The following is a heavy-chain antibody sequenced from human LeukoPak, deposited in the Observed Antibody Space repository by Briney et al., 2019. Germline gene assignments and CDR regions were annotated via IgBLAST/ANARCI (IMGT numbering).Heavy chain of an antibody. CDR2: IYYSGST. CDR1: GGSISSSSYY. V-gene: IGHV4-39*07. D-gene: IGHD2-15*01. CDR3: ARRVVAAMYNWFDP. J-gene: IGHJ5*02. Sequence: SETLSLTCTVSGGSISSSSYYWGWIRQPPGKGLEWIGSIYYSGSTYYNPSLKSRVTISVDTSKNQFSLKLSSVTAADTAVYYCARRVVAAMYNWFDPWGQGTLVTVSS.